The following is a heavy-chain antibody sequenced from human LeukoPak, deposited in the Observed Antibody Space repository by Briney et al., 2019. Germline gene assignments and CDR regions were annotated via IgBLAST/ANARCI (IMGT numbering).Heavy chain of an antibody. CDR1: GFTFSSHS. Sequence: GGSLRLSCAASGFTFSSHSTNWVRQAPGKGLEWVSYISSSSSTIYYADSVKGRFTISRDNAKNSLYLQMNSLRAEDTAVYYCARVADGDKYGGRDYWGQGALVIVSS. CDR2: ISSSSSTI. D-gene: IGHD5-24*01. CDR3: ARVADGDKYGGRDY. V-gene: IGHV3-48*01. J-gene: IGHJ4*02.